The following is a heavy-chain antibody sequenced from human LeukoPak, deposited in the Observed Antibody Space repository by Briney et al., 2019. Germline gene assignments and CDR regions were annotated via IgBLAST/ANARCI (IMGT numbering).Heavy chain of an antibody. Sequence: GGSLRLSCAASGFTFDDYAMHWVRQAPGKGLEWVSGISWNSGSIGYADSVKGRFTISRDNAKNSLYLQMNSLRAEDTALYYCAKDTGPIVVVPWFDPWGQGTLVTVSS. CDR3: AKDTGPIVVVPWFDP. D-gene: IGHD2-15*01. CDR2: ISWNSGSI. J-gene: IGHJ5*02. V-gene: IGHV3-9*01. CDR1: GFTFDDYA.